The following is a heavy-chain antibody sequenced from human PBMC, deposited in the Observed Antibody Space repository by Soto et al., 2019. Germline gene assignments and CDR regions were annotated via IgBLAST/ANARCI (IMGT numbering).Heavy chain of an antibody. CDR3: ARGVTAGVDY. CDR2: MEPSSGKT. CDR1: GYSFTSLD. J-gene: IGHJ4*02. Sequence: VASVKVSCKASGYSFTSLDINWVRQTTGQGLEWMGWMEPSSGKTGYAQRFQDRVTMTRDTSINTAYMELRSLTSDDTAFYYCARGVTAGVDYWGQGTLVTVYS. V-gene: IGHV1-8*01. D-gene: IGHD3-10*01.